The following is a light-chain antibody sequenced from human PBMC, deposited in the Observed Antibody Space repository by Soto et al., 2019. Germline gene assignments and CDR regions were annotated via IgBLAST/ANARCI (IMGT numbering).Light chain of an antibody. CDR3: SSYTGSSTLV. Sequence: QSALTQPASVSGSPGQSITISCTGTSDDVGAYDHVSWYQHHPGKAPKLMIYEVTNRPSGVSNRFSGSKSGNTASLTISGLHAEDEADYFCSSYTGSSTLVFGGGTKLTVL. CDR1: SDDVGAYDH. V-gene: IGLV2-14*01. J-gene: IGLJ2*01. CDR2: EVT.